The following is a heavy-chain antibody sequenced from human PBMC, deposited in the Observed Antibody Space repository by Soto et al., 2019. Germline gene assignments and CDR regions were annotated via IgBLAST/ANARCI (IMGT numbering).Heavy chain of an antibody. D-gene: IGHD6-6*01. CDR2: INPNSGGT. Sequence: ASVKVSCKASGYTFTGYYMHWVRQAPGQGLEWMGWINPNSGGTNYAQKFQGWVTMTRDTSISTAYMELSRLRSDDTAVYYCARGRGIAARPISSYYGMDVWGQGPTVTVSS. CDR3: ARGRGIAARPISSYYGMDV. CDR1: GYTFTGYY. J-gene: IGHJ6*02. V-gene: IGHV1-2*04.